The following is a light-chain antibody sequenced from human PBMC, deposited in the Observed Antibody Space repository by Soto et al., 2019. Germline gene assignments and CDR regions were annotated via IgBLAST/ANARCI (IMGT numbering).Light chain of an antibody. J-gene: IGKJ1*01. CDR2: AAS. V-gene: IGKV1-39*01. CDR3: QQSYSIRSWT. CDR1: QTVGTF. Sequence: DIQMTQSPSSLSASVGDRVTITCRASQTVGTFLNWYQQRPGRAPNLLIYAASNLPTGVPSRFSGSGSGTDFTLTINSLQPEDFGTYYCQQSYSIRSWTFGQGTKVELK.